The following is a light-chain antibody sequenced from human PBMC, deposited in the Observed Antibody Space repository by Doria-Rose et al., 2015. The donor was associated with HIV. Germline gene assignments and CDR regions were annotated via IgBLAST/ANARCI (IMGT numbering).Light chain of an antibody. CDR2: WAS. J-gene: IGKJ3*01. CDR1: QSLLYTSKNY. V-gene: IGKV4-1*01. CDR3: QQYYDTPS. Sequence: TQSPESLGMSLGERATLNCKSNQSLLYTSKNYLAWYQQKPVQPPKLLIYWASTRQSGVPARFSGSGSGTDFTLTISSLEAEDVAVYYCQQYYDTPSFGPGTTVDIQ.